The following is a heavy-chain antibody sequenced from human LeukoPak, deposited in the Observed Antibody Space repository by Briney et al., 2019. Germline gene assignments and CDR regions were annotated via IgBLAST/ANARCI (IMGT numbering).Heavy chain of an antibody. Sequence: SETLSLTCTVSGGSISSGGYYWSWIRQHPGKGLEWIGYIYYSGSTYYNPSLKSRVTISVDTSKNQFSQKLSSVTAADTAVYYCARDGWSGYDCWGQGTLVTVSS. CDR3: ARDGWSGYDC. D-gene: IGHD3-3*01. V-gene: IGHV4-31*03. CDR1: GGSISSGGYY. J-gene: IGHJ4*02. CDR2: IYYSGST.